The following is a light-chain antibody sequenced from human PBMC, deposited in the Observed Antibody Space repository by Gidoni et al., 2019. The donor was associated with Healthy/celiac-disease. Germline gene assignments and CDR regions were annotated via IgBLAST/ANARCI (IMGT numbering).Light chain of an antibody. V-gene: IGLV3-19*01. J-gene: IGLJ2*01. CDR1: SLRSYY. CDR3: NSRDSSGNHLGVV. Sequence: SSELTQDPAVPVALGQTVRITCQGDSLRSYYASWYQQKPGQAPVLVIYGKNNRPSGIPDRFSGSSSGNTASLTITGAQAEDEADYYCNSRDSSGNHLGVVFGGGTKLTVL. CDR2: GKN.